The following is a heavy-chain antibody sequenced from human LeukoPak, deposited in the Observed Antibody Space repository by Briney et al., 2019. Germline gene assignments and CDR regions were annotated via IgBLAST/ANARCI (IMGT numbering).Heavy chain of an antibody. J-gene: IGHJ4*02. CDR2: IIPIFGTA. CDR3: AREDHIAVAGTGVLGD. D-gene: IGHD6-19*01. CDR1: GGTFSSYA. V-gene: IGHV1-69*13. Sequence: SVKVSCKASGGTFSSYAISWVRQAPGQGLEWMGGIIPIFGTANYAQKFQGRVTITADESTSTAYMELSSLRSEDTAMYYCAREDHIAVAGTGVLGDWGQGTLVTVSS.